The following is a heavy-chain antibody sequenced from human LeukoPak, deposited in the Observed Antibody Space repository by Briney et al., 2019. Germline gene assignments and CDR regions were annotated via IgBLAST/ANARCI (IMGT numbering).Heavy chain of an antibody. CDR3: ARCITVFGVVIPEYYYYYMDV. D-gene: IGHD3-3*01. J-gene: IGHJ6*03. Sequence: GGSLRLSCAASGFTFSNYAMNWVRQAPGKGLEWVSSISNSDATTYYADSVGGRFTISRDNSKNTLYLQMNSLRVEDTAVYYCARCITVFGVVIPEYYYYYMDVWGKGATVTVSS. CDR2: ISNSDATT. V-gene: IGHV3-23*01. CDR1: GFTFSNYA.